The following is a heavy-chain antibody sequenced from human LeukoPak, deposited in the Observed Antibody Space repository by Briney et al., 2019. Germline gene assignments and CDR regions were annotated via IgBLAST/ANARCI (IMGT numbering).Heavy chain of an antibody. CDR1: GFTFSSYW. CDR3: AKDRAYYSDSSGYYLVRAYDY. J-gene: IGHJ4*02. V-gene: IGHV3-74*01. CDR2: INSDGSST. Sequence: GGSLRLSCAASGFTFSSYWMHWVRQAPGKGLVWVSRINSDGSSTSYADSVKGRFTIPRDNSKNTLYLQMNSLRAEDTAVYYCAKDRAYYSDSSGYYLVRAYDYWGQGTLVTVSS. D-gene: IGHD3-22*01.